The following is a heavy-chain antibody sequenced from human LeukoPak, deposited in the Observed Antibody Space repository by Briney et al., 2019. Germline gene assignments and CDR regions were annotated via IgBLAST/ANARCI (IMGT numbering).Heavy chain of an antibody. CDR1: GGSISSGGYY. D-gene: IGHD6-19*01. J-gene: IGHJ4*02. V-gene: IGHV4-61*02. CDR2: IYTSGST. Sequence: SETLSLTCTVSGGSISSGGYYWSWIRQPPGKGLEWIGRIYTSGSTNYNPSLKSRVTMSVDTSKNQFSLKLSSVTAADTAVYYCARVGSGYSSGWVAYYFDYWGQGTLVTVSS. CDR3: ARVGSGYSSGWVAYYFDY.